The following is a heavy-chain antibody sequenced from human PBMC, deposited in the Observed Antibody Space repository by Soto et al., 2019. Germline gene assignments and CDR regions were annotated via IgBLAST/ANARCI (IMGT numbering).Heavy chain of an antibody. D-gene: IGHD6-6*01. CDR3: ARARSSSFGFMDV. CDR1: GFTFSSYS. J-gene: IGHJ6*03. CDR2: ISSSSSYI. Sequence: GGSLRLSCAASGFTFSSYSMNWVRQAPGKGLEWVSSISSSSSYIYYADSVKGRFTISRDNAKNSLYLQMNSLRAEDTAVYYCARARSSSFGFMDVWGKGTTVTVSS. V-gene: IGHV3-21*01.